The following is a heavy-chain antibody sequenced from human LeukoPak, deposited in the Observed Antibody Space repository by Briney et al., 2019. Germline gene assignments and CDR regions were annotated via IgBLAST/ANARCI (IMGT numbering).Heavy chain of an antibody. J-gene: IGHJ6*02. CDR3: ARGVLRFLEWLLSPPYYYGMDV. Sequence: SETPSLTCAVYGGSFSGYYWSWIRQPPGKGLEWIGEINHSGSTNYNPSLKSRVTISVDTSKNQFSLKLSSVTAADTAVYYCARGVLRFLEWLLSPPYYYGMDVWGQGTTVTVSS. D-gene: IGHD3-3*01. CDR2: INHSGST. CDR1: GGSFSGYY. V-gene: IGHV4-34*01.